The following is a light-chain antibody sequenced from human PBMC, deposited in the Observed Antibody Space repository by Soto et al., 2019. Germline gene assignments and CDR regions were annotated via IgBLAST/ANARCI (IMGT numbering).Light chain of an antibody. J-gene: IGKJ1*01. Sequence: EIVLTQSPGSLSLSPGERATLSCRASRSVPSIYLAWYQQKPGQAPRVLIYATSSRATGIPDRFSGSGSGTDFTLTISRLEPEAFALYFCQQCGTSPWTFGQGTKVEIK. CDR2: ATS. V-gene: IGKV3-20*01. CDR3: QQCGTSPWT. CDR1: RSVPSIY.